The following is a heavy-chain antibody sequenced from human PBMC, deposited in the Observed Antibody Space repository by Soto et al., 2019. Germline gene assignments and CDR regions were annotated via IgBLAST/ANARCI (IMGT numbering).Heavy chain of an antibody. CDR2: INPSGGST. D-gene: IGHD6-13*01. J-gene: IGHJ6*02. Sequence: GASVKVSCKASGYTFTSYYMHWVRQAPGQGLEWMGIINPSGGSTNYAQKFQGWVTMTRDTSISTAYMELSRLRSDDTAVYYCARVGSSSWDYYYYGMDVWGQGTTVTVSS. CDR3: ARVGSSSWDYYYYGMDV. CDR1: GYTFTSYY. V-gene: IGHV1-2*04.